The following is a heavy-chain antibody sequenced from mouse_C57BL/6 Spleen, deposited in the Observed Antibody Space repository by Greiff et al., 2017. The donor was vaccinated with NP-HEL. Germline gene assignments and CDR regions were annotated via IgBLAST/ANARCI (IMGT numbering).Heavy chain of an antibody. CDR1: GYTFTDYE. J-gene: IGHJ3*01. CDR2: IDPETGGT. CDR3: TRGVTTVVATKGFAY. D-gene: IGHD1-1*01. Sequence: VQLQQSGAELVRPGASVTLSCKASGYTFTDYEMHWVKQTPVHGLEWIGAIDPETGGTAYNQKFKGKAILTADKSSSTAYMELRSLTSEDSAVYYCTRGVTTVVATKGFAYWGQRTLVTVSA. V-gene: IGHV1-15*01.